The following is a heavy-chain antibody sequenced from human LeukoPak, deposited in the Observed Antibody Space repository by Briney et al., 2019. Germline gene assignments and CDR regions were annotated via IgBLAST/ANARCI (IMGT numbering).Heavy chain of an antibody. Sequence: PSQTLSLTCTVSGGSISSGDYYWSWIRQPPGKGLEWIGYIYYSGSTYYNPSLKSRVTISVDTSKNQFSLKLSSVTAADTAVYYCAREVVVAAGRWCEPGGQGSRVAVSS. V-gene: IGHV4-30-4*01. CDR1: GGSISSGDYY. CDR2: IYYSGST. D-gene: IGHD2-15*01. J-gene: IGHJ5*02. CDR3: AREVVVAAGRWCEP.